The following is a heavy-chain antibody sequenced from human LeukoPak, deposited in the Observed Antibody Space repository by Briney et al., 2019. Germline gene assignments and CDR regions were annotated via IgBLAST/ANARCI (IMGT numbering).Heavy chain of an antibody. Sequence: SETLSLTCTVSGGSISSYSWSWIRQPPGKGLEWIGYIYYSGSTNYNPSLKSRVTISVDTSKNQFSLKLSSVTAADTAVYYCARDLFRRSALGFWGQGTLVTVSS. V-gene: IGHV4-59*01. CDR3: ARDLFRRSALGF. CDR1: GGSISSYS. J-gene: IGHJ4*02. D-gene: IGHD1-26*01. CDR2: IYYSGST.